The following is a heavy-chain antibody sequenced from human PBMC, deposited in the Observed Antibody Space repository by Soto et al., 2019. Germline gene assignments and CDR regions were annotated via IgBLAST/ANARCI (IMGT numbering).Heavy chain of an antibody. D-gene: IGHD2-2*01. Sequence: SETLSLTCTVSGGSISSGDYYWSWIRQPPGKGLGWIGYIYYSGSTYYNPSLKSRVTISVDTSKNQFSLKLSSVTAADTAVYYCASTNLRYCSSTSCGYYYYYGLDVWGQGTTVTVSS. V-gene: IGHV4-30-4*01. CDR3: ASTNLRYCSSTSCGYYYYYGLDV. J-gene: IGHJ6*02. CDR2: IYYSGST. CDR1: GGSISSGDYY.